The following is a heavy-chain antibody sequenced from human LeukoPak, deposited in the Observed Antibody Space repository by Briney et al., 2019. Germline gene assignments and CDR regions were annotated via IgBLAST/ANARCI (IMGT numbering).Heavy chain of an antibody. CDR1: GYTFTHYY. CDR2: INPNSLVT. V-gene: IGHV1-2*02. CDR3: AKDGDTAMAINAFDI. J-gene: IGHJ3*02. D-gene: IGHD5-18*01. Sequence: GASVKVSCTASGYTFTHYYMHWVRQAPGQGLEWMGWINPNSLVTKYAQKFQGRVTMTSDTPIRTAYMELSSLRSDDEAVYYCAKDGDTAMAINAFDIWGQGTMVTVSS.